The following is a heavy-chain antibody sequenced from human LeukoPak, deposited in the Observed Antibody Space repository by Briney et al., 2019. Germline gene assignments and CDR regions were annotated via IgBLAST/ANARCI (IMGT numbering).Heavy chain of an antibody. J-gene: IGHJ4*02. CDR1: GFTFSSYG. CDR2: ISYDGSNK. Sequence: GRSLRLSCAASGFTFSSYGMHWVRQAPGKGLEWVAVISYDGSNKYYADSVKGRFTISRDTSKNTLYLQMNTLRPEDTAVYYCARERQNKDFWSGGDYWGQGTLVTVSS. V-gene: IGHV3-30*03. D-gene: IGHD3-3*01. CDR3: ARERQNKDFWSGGDY.